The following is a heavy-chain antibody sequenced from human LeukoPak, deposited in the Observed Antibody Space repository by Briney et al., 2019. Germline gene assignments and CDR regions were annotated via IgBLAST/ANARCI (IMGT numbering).Heavy chain of an antibody. J-gene: IGHJ4*02. Sequence: GGSLRLSCAASGFTFSSYSMNWVRQAPGKGLEWVLSISSSSSYIYYADSVKGRFTISRDNAKNSLYLQMNSLRAEDTAVYYCARDDRNQQLVPDYWGQGTLVTVSS. V-gene: IGHV3-21*01. CDR1: GFTFSSYS. CDR2: ISSSSSYI. D-gene: IGHD6-13*01. CDR3: ARDDRNQQLVPDY.